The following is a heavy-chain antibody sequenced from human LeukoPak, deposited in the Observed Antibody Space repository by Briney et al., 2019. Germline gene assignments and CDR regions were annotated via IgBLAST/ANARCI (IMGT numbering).Heavy chain of an antibody. J-gene: IGHJ4*02. CDR2: ISSSAMTI. Sequence: PGGSLRLSCAASGFTFSSYEMNWVRQAPGKGLEWVSYISSSAMTIYYADSVKGRFTISRDNAKNSLYLQMNSLRAEDTGVYYCARSIGGTPLGYWGQGTLVTVSS. V-gene: IGHV3-48*03. CDR3: ARSIGGTPLGY. D-gene: IGHD1-1*01. CDR1: GFTFSSYE.